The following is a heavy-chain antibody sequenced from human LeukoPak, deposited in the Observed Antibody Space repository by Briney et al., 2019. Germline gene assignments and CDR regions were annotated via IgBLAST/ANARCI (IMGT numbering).Heavy chain of an antibody. CDR1: GYTFTSYA. CDR3: AREGEMATIPFDY. V-gene: IGHV7-4-1*02. J-gene: IGHJ4*02. CDR2: INTNTGNP. Sequence: GASVKVSCKASGYTFTSYAMNWVRQAPGQGLEWMGWINTNTGNPTYAQGFTGRFAFSLDTSGSTAYLQISSLKAEDTAVYYCAREGEMATIPFDYWGQGTLVTVSS. D-gene: IGHD5-24*01.